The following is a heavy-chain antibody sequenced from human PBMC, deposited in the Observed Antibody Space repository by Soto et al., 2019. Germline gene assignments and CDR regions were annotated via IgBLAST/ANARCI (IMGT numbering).Heavy chain of an antibody. CDR3: TRGPRPISTGTGAY. CDR1: GFIFKMYW. CDR2: IYNDGTYS. V-gene: IGHV3-74*01. Sequence: GGSLRLSCAASGFIFKMYWMHWVRQSPGKGLVWISRIYNDGTYSDYADSVRGRFTISGDNVNDTLYLQMNNLRAEDSGLYYCTRGPRPISTGTGAYWGQGTQVTVSS. J-gene: IGHJ4*02. D-gene: IGHD3-10*01.